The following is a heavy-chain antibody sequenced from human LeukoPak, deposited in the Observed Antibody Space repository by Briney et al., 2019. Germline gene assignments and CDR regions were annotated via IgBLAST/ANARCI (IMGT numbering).Heavy chain of an antibody. J-gene: IGHJ4*02. CDR2: ISSNGGSA. Sequence: GGSLRLSCSVSGFTFRDYAMHWVRQAPGKGLEYVSAISSNGGSAYYADSVKGRFTISRDNSKNTLYLQMSSLRVEDTAVYYCVKVATIRIEDRYFDPWGQGALVTVSS. CDR3: VKVATIRIEDRYFDP. D-gene: IGHD5-12*01. CDR1: GFTFRDYA. V-gene: IGHV3-64D*06.